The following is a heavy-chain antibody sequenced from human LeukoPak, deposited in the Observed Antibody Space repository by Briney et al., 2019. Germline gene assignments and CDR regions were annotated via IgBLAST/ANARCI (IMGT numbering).Heavy chain of an antibody. D-gene: IGHD3-3*01. Sequence: SETLSLTCAVYGGSFSGYYWSWIRQPPGKGLEWVGDLIHSGSTNYNPSLKSRVTISLDTSNNQFSLKLSSVTAADTAVYYCARGLPSLRSPFYWGQGTLVTVSS. CDR1: GGSFSGYY. J-gene: IGHJ4*02. CDR2: LIHSGST. V-gene: IGHV4-34*01. CDR3: ARGLPSLRSPFY.